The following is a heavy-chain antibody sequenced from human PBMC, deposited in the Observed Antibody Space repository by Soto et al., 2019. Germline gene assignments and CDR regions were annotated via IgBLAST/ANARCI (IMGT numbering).Heavy chain of an antibody. J-gene: IGHJ3*02. Sequence: VQLQQWGAGLLKPSETLSLTCAVYGGSFSGYYWSWIRQPPGKGLEWIGEINHSGSTNYNPSLKSRVTISVDTSKNQFSLKLSSVTAADTAVYYCARMWSSSARVAFDIWGQGTMVTVSS. V-gene: IGHV4-34*01. CDR2: INHSGST. D-gene: IGHD6-6*01. CDR3: ARMWSSSARVAFDI. CDR1: GGSFSGYY.